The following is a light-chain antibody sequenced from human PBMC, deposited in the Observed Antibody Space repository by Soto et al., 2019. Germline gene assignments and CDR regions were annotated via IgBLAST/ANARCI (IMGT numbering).Light chain of an antibody. Sequence: DIVMTQSPLSLPVTPGEPASISFRSIRSLLHSNGYNYLDWYLQKPGQSPQLLIYLGSNRASGVSSRFSGSGFGTDFTLTISSLQPEDSATYYCLQDCTYFWMFDQGTKVDIK. CDR2: LGS. V-gene: IGKV2-28*01. CDR3: LQDCTYFWM. CDR1: RSLLHSNGYNY. J-gene: IGKJ1*01.